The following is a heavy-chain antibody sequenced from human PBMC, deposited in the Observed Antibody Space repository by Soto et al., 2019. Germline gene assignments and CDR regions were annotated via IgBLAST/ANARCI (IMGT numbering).Heavy chain of an antibody. CDR1: GFTFSDFY. V-gene: IGHV3-11*01. D-gene: IGHD3-9*01. CDR3: AKDLPRYFDWLLETDNWFDP. Sequence: GSLRLSCAASGFTFSDFYMNWIRQAPGKVLEWVSYISGSGTTISYADSVKGRFTISRDNAKNSLYLQMNSLRAEDTAVYYCAKDLPRYFDWLLETDNWFDPWGHGXLVTVYS. CDR2: ISGSGTTI. J-gene: IGHJ5*02.